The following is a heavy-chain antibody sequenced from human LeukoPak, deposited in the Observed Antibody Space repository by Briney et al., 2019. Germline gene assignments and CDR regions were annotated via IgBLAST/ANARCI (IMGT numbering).Heavy chain of an antibody. J-gene: IGHJ3*02. CDR3: ARDERLTGTPDAFDI. CDR2: ISSSSSYI. Sequence: GGPLRLSCAASGFTFSSYSMNWVRQAPGKGLEWVSSISSSSSYIYYADSVKGRFTISRDNAKNSLYPQMNSLRAEDTAVYYCARDERLTGTPDAFDIWGQGTMVTVSS. D-gene: IGHD1-20*01. V-gene: IGHV3-21*01. CDR1: GFTFSSYS.